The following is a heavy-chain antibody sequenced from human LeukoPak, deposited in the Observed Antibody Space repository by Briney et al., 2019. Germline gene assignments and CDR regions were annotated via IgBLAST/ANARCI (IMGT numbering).Heavy chain of an antibody. J-gene: IGHJ4*02. CDR1: GFTFSSYW. D-gene: IGHD1-1*01. V-gene: IGHV3-74*01. CDR3: AEDQKLQPFRY. CDR2: INTDGSST. Sequence: PGGSLRLSCAASGFTFSSYWMHWVRQAPGKGLVWVSRINTDGSSTSYADSVKGRFTISRDNSKNTLYLQMNSLRPEDTSVYYCAEDQKLQPFRYWGQGTLVTVSS.